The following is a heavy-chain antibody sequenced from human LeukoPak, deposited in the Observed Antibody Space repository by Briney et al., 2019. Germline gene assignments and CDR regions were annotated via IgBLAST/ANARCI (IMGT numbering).Heavy chain of an antibody. D-gene: IGHD3-9*01. J-gene: IGHJ3*02. V-gene: IGHV4-34*01. CDR2: STERGRT. CDR3: ARSQPDWAAPGFDN. Sequence: TSETLSLTRSVYGGSFSGYSWTWIRQPPGMGLEWIGESTERGRTRYNPSLKNRVSMSMDTSKNHFSLNLSSVTAADTAVYFCARSQPDWAAPGFDNWGPGTLVTVSS. CDR1: GGSFSGYS.